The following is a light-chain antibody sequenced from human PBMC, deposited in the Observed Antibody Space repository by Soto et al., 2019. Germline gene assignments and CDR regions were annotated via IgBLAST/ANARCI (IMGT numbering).Light chain of an antibody. J-gene: IGKJ1*01. V-gene: IGKV3-20*01. CDR2: GAS. CDR1: QSLSGNY. Sequence: EIVLTQSPGTLYLSPGERATLSCRASQSLSGNYLAWYQQKPAQAPRLLIYGASTRATGIPDRFSGSLSGTDFTLTISRLEPEDFAVYYCQQYGTSPRTFGQGTKVDIK. CDR3: QQYGTSPRT.